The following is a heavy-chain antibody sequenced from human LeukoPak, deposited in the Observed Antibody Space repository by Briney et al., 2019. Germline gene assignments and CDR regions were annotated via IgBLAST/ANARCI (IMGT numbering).Heavy chain of an antibody. CDR1: GFTFSSYG. Sequence: GGSLRLSCAASGFTFSSYGTHWVRQTPGKGMGWVAVISYVVSNKYYADSVRGGFTISRDNSKNTLYLQMNSLRAEDTAVYYCATSRIAAAALDYWGQGTLVTVSS. V-gene: IGHV3-30*03. D-gene: IGHD6-13*01. CDR2: ISYVVSNK. J-gene: IGHJ4*02. CDR3: ATSRIAAAALDY.